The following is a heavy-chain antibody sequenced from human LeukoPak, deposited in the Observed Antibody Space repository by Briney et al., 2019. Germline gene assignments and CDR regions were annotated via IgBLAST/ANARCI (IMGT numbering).Heavy chain of an antibody. CDR2: MNPNSGNT. D-gene: IGHD5-18*01. V-gene: IGHV1-8*01. J-gene: IGHJ4*02. Sequence: ASVKVSCKASGYTFTSYDINWVRQATGQGLEWMGWMNPNSGNTGYAQKFQGRVTMTRNTSISTAYMELSSLRSEDTAVYYCARAPSGYSYVEYYFDYWGQGTLVTVSS. CDR3: ARAPSGYSYVEYYFDY. CDR1: GYTFTSYD.